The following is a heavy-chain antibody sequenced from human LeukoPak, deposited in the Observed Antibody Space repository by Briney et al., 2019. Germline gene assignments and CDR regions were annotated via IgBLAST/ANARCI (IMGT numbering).Heavy chain of an antibody. V-gene: IGHV3-30-3*01. Sequence: GGSLRLSCAASAFTVTSYPMHWVRQAPGKGLEWVAVMSYDGSNKLYPDSVKGRFTISRDNSKNTLYLQMDSLRAEDTAVYYCARERDSSTLYYYYYGMDVWGQGTTVTVSS. D-gene: IGHD6-13*01. CDR1: AFTVTSYP. J-gene: IGHJ6*02. CDR2: MSYDGSNK. CDR3: ARERDSSTLYYYYYGMDV.